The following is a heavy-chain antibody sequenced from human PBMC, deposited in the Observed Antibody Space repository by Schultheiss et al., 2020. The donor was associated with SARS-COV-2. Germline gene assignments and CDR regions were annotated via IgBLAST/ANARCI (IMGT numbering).Heavy chain of an antibody. CDR2: ILYDGGNK. Sequence: GGSLRLSCAASGFTFSSFGMYWVRQAPGKGLECVALILYDGGNKYYADSVKGRFTISRDNSKNTLYLQMNSLRAEDTAVYYCARAGSGYYHHSRRKPDDAFDIWGQGTMVTVSS. CDR3: ARAGSGYYHHSRRKPDDAFDI. D-gene: IGHD3-22*01. J-gene: IGHJ3*02. V-gene: IGHV3-30*03. CDR1: GFTFSSFG.